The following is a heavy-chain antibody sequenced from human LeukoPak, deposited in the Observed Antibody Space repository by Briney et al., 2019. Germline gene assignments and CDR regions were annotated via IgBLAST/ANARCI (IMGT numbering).Heavy chain of an antibody. V-gene: IGHV3-13*01. CDR2: IGTAGDT. CDR1: GFTFSSYD. CDR3: ARVRKYSGYYSWYFDL. Sequence: GGSLRLSCAASGFTFSSYDMHWVRQATGKGLEWVSAIGTAGDTYYPGSVKGRFTISRENAKNSLYLQMNILRAGDTAVYYCARVRKYSGYYSWYFDLWGRGTLVTVSS. D-gene: IGHD5-12*01. J-gene: IGHJ2*01.